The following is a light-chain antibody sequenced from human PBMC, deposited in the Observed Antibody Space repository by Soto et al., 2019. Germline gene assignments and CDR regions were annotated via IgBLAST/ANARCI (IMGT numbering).Light chain of an antibody. J-gene: IGLJ3*02. CDR1: TSDIGSNT. V-gene: IGLV1-44*01. CDR2: ANN. Sequence: QSVLTQPPSASGTPGQKITISCSGSTSDIGSNTVNWYQQVPGTAPKLLIYANNKRPSGVPDRFSGSKSGTSASLGISGLQSGDEADYYCEAWDDSLSGAVFGGGTKLTVL. CDR3: EAWDDSLSGAV.